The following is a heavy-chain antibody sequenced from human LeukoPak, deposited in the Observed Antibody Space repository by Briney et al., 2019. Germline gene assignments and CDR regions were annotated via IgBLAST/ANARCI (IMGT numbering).Heavy chain of an antibody. V-gene: IGHV4-4*07. CDR1: SGSISSYY. CDR3: ARVMIAVRSYYFDY. CDR2: IYTSGST. J-gene: IGHJ4*02. Sequence: SETLSLTCTVSSGSISSYYWSWIRQPAGKGLEWIGRIYTSGSTNYNPSLKSRVTMSVDTSKNQFSLKLSSVTAADTAVYYCARVMIAVRSYYFDYWGQGTLVTVSS. D-gene: IGHD6-6*01.